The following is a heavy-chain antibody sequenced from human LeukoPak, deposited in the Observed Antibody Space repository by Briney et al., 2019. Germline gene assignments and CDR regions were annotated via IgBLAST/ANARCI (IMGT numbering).Heavy chain of an antibody. J-gene: IGHJ4*02. CDR2: ISSSSSYI. V-gene: IGHV3-21*01. CDR3: ARDRGKLRSYYFDY. D-gene: IGHD5-12*01. Sequence: GGSLRLSCVASGFTFSSYAMSWVRQAPGKGLGWVSSISSSSSYIYYADSVKGRFTISRDNAKNSLYLQMNSLRAEDTAVYYCARDRGKLRSYYFDYWGQGTLVTVSS. CDR1: GFTFSSYA.